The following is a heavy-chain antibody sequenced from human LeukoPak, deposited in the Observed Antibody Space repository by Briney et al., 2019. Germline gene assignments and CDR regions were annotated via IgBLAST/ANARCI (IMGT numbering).Heavy chain of an antibody. Sequence: SETLSLTCTVSGGSISSYYWSWIRQPPGKGLEWIGYICYSGSTNYNPSLKSRVTISVDTSKNQFSLKLSSVTAADTAVYYCARRRETGTNLMDVWGQGTTVTVSS. V-gene: IGHV4-59*08. CDR3: ARRRETGTNLMDV. J-gene: IGHJ6*02. CDR2: ICYSGST. D-gene: IGHD1-1*01. CDR1: GGSISSYY.